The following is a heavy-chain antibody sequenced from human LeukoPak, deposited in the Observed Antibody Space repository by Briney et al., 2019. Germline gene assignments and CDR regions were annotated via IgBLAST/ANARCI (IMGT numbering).Heavy chain of an antibody. CDR3: AGRESDGSGSRTFDY. J-gene: IGHJ4*02. CDR1: GGSFSGYY. Sequence: LETLSLTCAVYGGSFSGYYWSWIRQPPGKGLEWIGEINHSGSTNYNPSLKSRVTISVDTSKNQFSLKLSSVTAADTAVYYCAGRESDGSGSRTFDYWGQGTLVTVSS. CDR2: INHSGST. D-gene: IGHD3-10*01. V-gene: IGHV4-34*01.